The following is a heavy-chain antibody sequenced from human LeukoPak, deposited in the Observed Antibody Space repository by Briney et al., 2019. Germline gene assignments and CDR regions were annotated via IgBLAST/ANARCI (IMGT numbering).Heavy chain of an antibody. J-gene: IGHJ5*02. CDR2: IRADGGVR. D-gene: IGHD6-19*01. CDR1: GFTFSSSW. V-gene: IGHV3-7*05. Sequence: GGSLRLSCAASGFTFSSSWMSWVRPAPGKGREWVANIRADGGVRNYVDSVKGRFTIPRDNAKSSLYLQMHSLRAEDTAVYYCARDPLYGSGAWGQGTLVTVSS. CDR3: ARDPLYGSGA.